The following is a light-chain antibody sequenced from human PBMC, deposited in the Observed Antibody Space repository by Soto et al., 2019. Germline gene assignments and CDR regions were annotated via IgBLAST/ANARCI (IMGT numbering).Light chain of an antibody. J-gene: IGKJ2*01. CDR2: DAS. CDR1: QSISIG. V-gene: IGKV1-5*01. CDR3: QQYNSYPYT. Sequence: DIQMTQSPSTLSASVGDRVTITCRASQSISIGLAWYQQKPGKAPKLLIYDASSLESGVPSRFSGSGSGTEFTLTISSLQPDDFATYYCQQYNSYPYTFGQGTKLEIK.